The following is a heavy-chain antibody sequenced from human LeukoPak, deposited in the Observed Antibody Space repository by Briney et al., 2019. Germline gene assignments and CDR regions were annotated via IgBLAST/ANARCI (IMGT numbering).Heavy chain of an antibody. V-gene: IGHV3-13*01. D-gene: IGHD5-18*01. CDR1: GFTLGGHD. J-gene: IGHJ4*02. CDR2: VSAGHHA. Sequence: GGSLRLSCTASGFTLGGHDMHWVRQTTGDGLEGVAAVSAGHHAFYAGSVKGRFTVSREDAKNSLYLQMNGLRAGDTAVYYCVREARGYHYTYFDYWGQGTLVTVSS. CDR3: VREARGYHYTYFDY.